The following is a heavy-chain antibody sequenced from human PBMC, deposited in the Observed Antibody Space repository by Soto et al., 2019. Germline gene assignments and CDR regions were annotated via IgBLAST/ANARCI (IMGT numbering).Heavy chain of an antibody. Sequence: QVQLVQSGAEVKKPGASVKVSCKASGYTFTSYGISWVRQAPGQGLEWMGWISAYNGNTNYAQQLQGRVTITTDTSTIIAYMAMRSMRSADTAVYYCARDDLAYAFWSGVGYWGQGTLVTVSS. V-gene: IGHV1-18*04. CDR1: GYTFTSYG. D-gene: IGHD3-3*01. J-gene: IGHJ4*02. CDR3: ARDDLAYAFWSGVGY. CDR2: ISAYNGNT.